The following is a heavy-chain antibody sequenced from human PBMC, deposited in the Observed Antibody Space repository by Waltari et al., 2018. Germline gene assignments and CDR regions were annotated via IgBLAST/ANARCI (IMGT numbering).Heavy chain of an antibody. CDR2: IYPGDSDT. CDR1: GYSFTSYW. Sequence: EVQLVQSGAEVKKPGESLKISWKGSGYSFTSYWIGWVRQMPGKGLEWMGIIYPGDSDTRYSPSFQGQVTISADKSISTAYLQWSSLKASYTAMYYCARRSYQLLLYSSSGAFDIWGQGTMVTVSS. V-gene: IGHV5-51*03. D-gene: IGHD2-2*01. CDR3: ARRSYQLLLYSSSGAFDI. J-gene: IGHJ3*02.